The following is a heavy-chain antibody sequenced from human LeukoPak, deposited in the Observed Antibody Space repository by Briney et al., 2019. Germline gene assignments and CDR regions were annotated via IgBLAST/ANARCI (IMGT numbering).Heavy chain of an antibody. CDR3: ASLRGFSYGFDY. CDR1: GGSISSYY. Sequence: SETLSLTCTVSGGSISSYYWSWIRQPPGKGLEWLGYIYYSGSTNYNPSLKSRVTISVDTSKNQFSLKLTSVTAADTAVYYCASLRGFSYGFDYWGQGTLVTVSS. V-gene: IGHV4-59*01. CDR2: IYYSGST. D-gene: IGHD5-18*01. J-gene: IGHJ4*02.